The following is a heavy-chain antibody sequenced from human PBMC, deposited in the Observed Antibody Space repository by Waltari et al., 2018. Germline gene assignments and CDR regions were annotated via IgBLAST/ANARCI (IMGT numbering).Heavy chain of an antibody. D-gene: IGHD5-12*01. CDR3: ARANRDGYNYYY. CDR1: GYTVTRYD. V-gene: IGHV1-8*01. CDR2: MNPNSGNT. Sequence: VQLVQFGAEVKKTRDPVKVSCHASGYTVTRYDSHWVRQATGQGLEWMGWMNPNSGNTGYAQKFKGRVTMTRNTSISTAYMELSSLRSEDTAVYYCARANRDGYNYYYWGQGTLVTVSS. J-gene: IGHJ4*02.